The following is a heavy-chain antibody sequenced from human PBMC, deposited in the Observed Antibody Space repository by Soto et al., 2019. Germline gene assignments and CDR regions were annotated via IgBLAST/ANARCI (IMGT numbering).Heavy chain of an antibody. CDR1: GYTFTIYN. CDR3: ARVGGGGSEYSFDY. D-gene: IGHD2-15*01. J-gene: IGHJ4*02. Sequence: ASVKVSCKASGYTFTIYNVHCVLQSPGQGLEWMAIINPSGGTTYYVQKFEGRVTLTTDTSTSTVYMELSSLRSDDTAVYYCARVGGGGSEYSFDYWGQGTLVTVSS. CDR2: INPSGGTT. V-gene: IGHV1-46*01.